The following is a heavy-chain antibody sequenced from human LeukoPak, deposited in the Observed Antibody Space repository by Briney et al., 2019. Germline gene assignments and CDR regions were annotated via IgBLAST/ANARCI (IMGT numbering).Heavy chain of an antibody. J-gene: IGHJ4*02. Sequence: GGSLRLSCAASGLIFSDSAMSWVRQAPGKGLEWVSTISRSGRYTYYADSVKGRFTISRDKSKSTLYMVMNSLRDEDTAVYYCAKDDCTNGICYKNWGQGTLVTVSS. CDR1: GLIFSDSA. D-gene: IGHD2-8*01. CDR3: AKDDCTNGICYKN. V-gene: IGHV3-23*01. CDR2: ISRSGRYT.